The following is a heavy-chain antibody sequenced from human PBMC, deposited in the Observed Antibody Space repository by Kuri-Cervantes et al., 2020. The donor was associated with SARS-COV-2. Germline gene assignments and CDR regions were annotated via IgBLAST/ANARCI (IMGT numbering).Heavy chain of an antibody. Sequence: ESLKISCAVSGYSISSGYYWGWIRQPPGKGLEWIGSISHSESTNYNPSLKSRVTISVDTSKNQFSLKLRSVTAADTAVYHCARLLGFADSWGQGTLVTVSS. V-gene: IGHV4-38-2*01. CDR3: ARLLGFADS. CDR2: ISHSEST. CDR1: GYSISSGYY. D-gene: IGHD3-16*01. J-gene: IGHJ4*02.